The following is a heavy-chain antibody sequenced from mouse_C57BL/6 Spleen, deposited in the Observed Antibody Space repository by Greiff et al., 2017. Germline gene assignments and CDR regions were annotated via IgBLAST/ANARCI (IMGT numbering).Heavy chain of an antibody. CDR1: GFTFSDAW. V-gene: IGHV6-6*01. J-gene: IGHJ2*01. D-gene: IGHD4-1*01. CDR2: IRNKANNHAT. CDR3: TRLANWVFDY. Sequence: EVQLVESGGGLVQPGGSMKLSCAASGFTFSDAWMDWVRQSPEKGLEWVAEIRNKANNHATYYAESVKGRFTISRDDSKSSVYLQMNSLRAEDTGIYYCTRLANWVFDYWGQGTTLTVSS.